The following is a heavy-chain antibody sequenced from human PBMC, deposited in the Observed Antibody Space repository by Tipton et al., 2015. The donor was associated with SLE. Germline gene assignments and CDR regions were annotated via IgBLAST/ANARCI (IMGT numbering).Heavy chain of an antibody. D-gene: IGHD3-16*01. CDR3: ARRGIYDYGDY. J-gene: IGHJ4*02. V-gene: IGHV4-34*01. CDR2: INYSGST. Sequence: TLSLTCEVYGGSFSGYYWSWIRQSPGKGLEWIGEINYSGSTKYNPSLKSRVTISVDASKNQFSLKMNFMTAADTAVYYCARRGIYDYGDYWGQGTLVTVSS. CDR1: GGSFSGYY.